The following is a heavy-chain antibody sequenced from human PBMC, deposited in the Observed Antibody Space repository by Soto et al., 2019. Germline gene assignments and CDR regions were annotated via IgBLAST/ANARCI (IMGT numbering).Heavy chain of an antibody. J-gene: IGHJ4*02. CDR2: IYHSVST. Sequence: TLSLTCAVSGGSISSGGYSWSWIRQPPGKGLEWIGYIYHSVSTYYNPSLKSRVTISVDRSKNQFSLKLSSVTAADTAVYYCASRYSSGPKFDYWGQGTMVTVSS. D-gene: IGHD3-22*01. V-gene: IGHV4-30-2*01. CDR3: ASRYSSGPKFDY. CDR1: GGSISSGGYS.